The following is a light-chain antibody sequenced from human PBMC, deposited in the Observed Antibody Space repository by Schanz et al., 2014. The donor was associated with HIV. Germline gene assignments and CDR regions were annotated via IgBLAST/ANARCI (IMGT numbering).Light chain of an antibody. CDR1: SSDVGAYNF. CDR3: SSYTSFSTLI. CDR2: DVT. V-gene: IGLV2-14*03. J-gene: IGLJ2*01. Sequence: QSALTQPASVSGSPGQSITISCTGTSSDVGAYNFVSWYQQHPGRAPKLMIYDVTRRPSGVSYRFSGSKSGNTASLTISGLQAEDEGDYFCSSYTSFSTLIFGGGTKLTVL.